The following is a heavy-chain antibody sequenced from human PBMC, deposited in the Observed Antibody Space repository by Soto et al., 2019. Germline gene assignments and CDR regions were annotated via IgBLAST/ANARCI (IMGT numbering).Heavy chain of an antibody. Sequence: WIWFCARPKNGQELLGEINHSGSTNSNPSLKSRGTISVHTSKNQFSLKLSSVTAADTAVYYCARGLYSSGGWRYLHGMDAWGQGTTVT. D-gene: IGHD6-19*01. CDR2: INHSGST. CDR3: ARGLYSSGGWRYLHGMDA. J-gene: IGHJ6*02. V-gene: IGHV4-34*01.